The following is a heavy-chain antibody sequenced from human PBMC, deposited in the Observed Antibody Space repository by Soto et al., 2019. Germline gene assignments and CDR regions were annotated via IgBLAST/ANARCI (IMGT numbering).Heavy chain of an antibody. Sequence: GGSLRLSCAASGFTFSSYAMSWVRQAPGKGLEWVSAISGSGGSTYYADSVKGRFTISRDNSKNTLYLQMNSLRAGDTAVYYCAKDHPPADPFAIAAAGPLYYYYYYGMDVWGQGTTVTVSS. CDR3: AKDHPPADPFAIAAAGPLYYYYYYGMDV. CDR1: GFTFSSYA. V-gene: IGHV3-23*01. J-gene: IGHJ6*02. CDR2: ISGSGGST. D-gene: IGHD6-13*01.